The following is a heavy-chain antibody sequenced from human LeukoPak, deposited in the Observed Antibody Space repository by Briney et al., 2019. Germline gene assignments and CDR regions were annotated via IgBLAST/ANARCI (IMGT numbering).Heavy chain of an antibody. J-gene: IGHJ4*02. Sequence: PSETLSLTCTVSGGSISSYYWSWIRQPPGKGLEWIGYIYYSGSTNYNPSLKSRVTISVDTSKNQFSLKLSSVTAADTAVYYCAMSGVVVAAGFDYWGQGTLVTVSS. D-gene: IGHD2-15*01. CDR1: GGSISSYY. V-gene: IGHV4-59*08. CDR3: AMSGVVVAAGFDY. CDR2: IYYSGST.